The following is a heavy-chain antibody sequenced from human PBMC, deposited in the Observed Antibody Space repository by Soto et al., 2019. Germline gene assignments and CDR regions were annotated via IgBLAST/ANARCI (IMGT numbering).Heavy chain of an antibody. D-gene: IGHD6-19*01. CDR3: ARELVAVAGMAAGWFDP. CDR1: GGSISSSRCH. CDR2: IKYSGTT. V-gene: IGHV4-39*02. Sequence: PSETLSLTCTVSGGSISSSRCHWGWIRQPPGKGLEWIASIKYSGTTFYNPSLKSRVTLSVDTSKNQFALKLSSVTAAETAVYYCARELVAVAGMAAGWFDPWGQGTLVTVSS. J-gene: IGHJ5*02.